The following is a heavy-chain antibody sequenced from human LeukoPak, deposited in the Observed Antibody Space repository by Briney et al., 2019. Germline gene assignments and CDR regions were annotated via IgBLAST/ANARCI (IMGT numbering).Heavy chain of an antibody. CDR2: IYTSGST. J-gene: IGHJ3*02. CDR1: GGSISSYY. CDR3: ASNYYDSSGYYANAFDI. Sequence: PSETLSLTCTVSGGSISSYYWSWIRQPAGKGLEWIGRIYTSGSTNYNPSLKSRVTKSVDTSKNQFSLKLSSVTAADTAVYYCASNYYDSSGYYANAFDIWGQGTMVTVSS. V-gene: IGHV4-4*07. D-gene: IGHD3-22*01.